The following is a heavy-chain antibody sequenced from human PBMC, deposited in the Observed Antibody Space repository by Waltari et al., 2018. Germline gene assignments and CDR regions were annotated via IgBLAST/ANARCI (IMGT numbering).Heavy chain of an antibody. J-gene: IGHJ4*02. D-gene: IGHD2-15*01. V-gene: IGHV3-33*08. CDR3: AAGRLSY. Sequence: QVQLVESGGGVVQPGRSLRLSCAASGFTFSSYGMHWVRQAPGKGLAWVAVIWYDGSNKYYADAVKGRFTISRDNSKNTLYLQMNSLRAEDTDMYYCAAGRLSYWGQGTLVTVSS. CDR2: IWYDGSNK. CDR1: GFTFSSYG.